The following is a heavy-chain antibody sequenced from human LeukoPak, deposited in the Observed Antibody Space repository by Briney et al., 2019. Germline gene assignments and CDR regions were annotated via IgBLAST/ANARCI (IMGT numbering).Heavy chain of an antibody. CDR3: ARAAISKDSSGYFY. CDR2: ISAYNGNT. V-gene: IGHV1-18*01. J-gene: IGHJ4*02. CDR1: GYTFTSYG. D-gene: IGHD3-22*01. Sequence: ASVKVSCKASGYTFTSYGISWVRQAPGQGLEWMGWISAYNGNTNYAQKLQGRITMTTDTSTSTAYMELRSLRSDDTAVYYCARAAISKDSSGYFYWGQGTLVTVSS.